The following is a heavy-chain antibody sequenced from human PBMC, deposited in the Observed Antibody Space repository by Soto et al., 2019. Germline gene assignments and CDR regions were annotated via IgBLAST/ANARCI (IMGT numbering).Heavy chain of an antibody. D-gene: IGHD2-15*01. J-gene: IGHJ1*01. CDR2: IIPILGIA. CDR3: ARDEGYCSGGSCYPAWYFQH. Sequence: VSCKASGGAFSSYTISWVRQAPGQGLEWMGRIIPILGIANYAQKFQGRVTITADKSTSTAYMELSSLRSEDTAVYYCARDEGYCSGGSCYPAWYFQHWGQGTLVTVSS. V-gene: IGHV1-69*04. CDR1: GGAFSSYT.